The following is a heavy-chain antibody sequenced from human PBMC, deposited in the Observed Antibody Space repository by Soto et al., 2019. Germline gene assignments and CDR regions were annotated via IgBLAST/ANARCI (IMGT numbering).Heavy chain of an antibody. Sequence: EASVKVSCKASGYTLTSHNIYWVRQAPGQGLEWMGRINSNGDSTTYERKFQGRVTMTSDTSTSTVYLELSSLRSEDTAVYYCARDFIDLIPGASKLGMDVWGQGTTVTVSS. CDR2: INSNGDST. J-gene: IGHJ6*02. D-gene: IGHD2-2*01. V-gene: IGHV1-46*01. CDR3: ARDFIDLIPGASKLGMDV. CDR1: GYTLTSHN.